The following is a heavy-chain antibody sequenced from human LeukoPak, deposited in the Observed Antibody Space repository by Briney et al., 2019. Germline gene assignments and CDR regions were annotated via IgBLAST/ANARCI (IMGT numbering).Heavy chain of an antibody. V-gene: IGHV1-69*13. CDR3: ARTTWERVGEDDY. D-gene: IGHD1-26*01. CDR1: GGTFSSYA. CDR2: IIPIFGTA. Sequence: SVKVSCKASGGTFSSYAISWVRQAPGQGLEWMGGIIPIFGTANYAQKSQGRVTITADESTSTAYMELSSLRSEDTAVYYCARTTWERVGEDDYWGQGTLVTVSS. J-gene: IGHJ4*02.